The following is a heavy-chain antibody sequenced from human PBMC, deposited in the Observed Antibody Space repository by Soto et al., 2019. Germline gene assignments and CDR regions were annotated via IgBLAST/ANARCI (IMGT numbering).Heavy chain of an antibody. J-gene: IGHJ4*02. CDR3: VKEGKVGVEGFDF. CDR2: VRGDFVTT. D-gene: IGHD1-26*01. CDR1: GFTFSDHA. Sequence: PGGSLRLSCATSGFTFSDHAMHWVRQAPGEGLEWVSGVRGDFVTTPYADSVKGRFTISRDNSKNTLYLQMNSLRAEDTAIYYCVKEGKVGVEGFDFWGQGTLVTVSS. V-gene: IGHV3-23*01.